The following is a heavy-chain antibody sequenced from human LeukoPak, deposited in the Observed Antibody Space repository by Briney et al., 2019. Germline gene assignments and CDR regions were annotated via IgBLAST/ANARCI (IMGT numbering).Heavy chain of an antibody. CDR1: GFTFSSYW. CDR2: IKQDGSEK. CDR3: ATHIVVVPAAIGWFDP. Sequence: GGSLRLSCAASGFTFSSYWMSWVRQAPGKGLEWVANIKQDGSEKYYVDSVKGRFAISRDNAKNSLYLQMNSLGAEDTAVYYCATHIVVVPAAIGWFDPWGQGTLVTVSS. V-gene: IGHV3-7*01. J-gene: IGHJ5*02. D-gene: IGHD2-2*02.